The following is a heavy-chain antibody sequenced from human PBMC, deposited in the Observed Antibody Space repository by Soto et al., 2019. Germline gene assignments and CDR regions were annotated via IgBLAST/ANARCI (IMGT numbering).Heavy chain of an antibody. Sequence: SETLSLTCTVSGGSISSGGYYWSWIRQHPGKGLEWIGYIYYSGSTYYNPSLKSRVTISVDTSKNQFSLKLSSVTAADTAVYYCARVYCSGGSCYFDYWGQGTLVTVSS. CDR2: IYYSGST. CDR3: ARVYCSGGSCYFDY. J-gene: IGHJ4*02. V-gene: IGHV4-31*03. D-gene: IGHD2-15*01. CDR1: GGSISSGGYY.